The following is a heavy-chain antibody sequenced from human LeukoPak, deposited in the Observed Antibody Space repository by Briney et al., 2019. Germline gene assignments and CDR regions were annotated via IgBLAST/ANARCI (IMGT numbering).Heavy chain of an antibody. CDR2: IHPNSGGT. CDR1: GYTFTGYY. V-gene: IGHV1-2*02. D-gene: IGHD6-13*01. Sequence: ASVKVSCKASGYTFTGYYMHWVRQAPGQGLEWMGWIHPNSGGTNYAQKLQGRVTMTTDTSTSTAYMELRSLRSDDTAVYYCARVMAAAGHYYYYGMDVWGQGTTVTVSS. CDR3: ARVMAAAGHYYYYGMDV. J-gene: IGHJ6*02.